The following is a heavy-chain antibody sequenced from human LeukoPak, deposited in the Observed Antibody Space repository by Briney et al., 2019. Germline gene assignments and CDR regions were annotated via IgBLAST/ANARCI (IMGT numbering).Heavy chain of an antibody. CDR2: ISGGNT. V-gene: IGHV3-23*01. Sequence: GGSLRLSCTVSGFTFSSYGMSWVRQAPGKGLEWVSTISGGNTYYTDSVKGRFTISRDNSKNTLYLQMNSLRSEDTAVYYCAKDYGSGSYFYREYYFDYWGQGTLVTVSS. J-gene: IGHJ4*02. CDR1: GFTFSSYG. CDR3: AKDYGSGSYFYREYYFDY. D-gene: IGHD3-10*01.